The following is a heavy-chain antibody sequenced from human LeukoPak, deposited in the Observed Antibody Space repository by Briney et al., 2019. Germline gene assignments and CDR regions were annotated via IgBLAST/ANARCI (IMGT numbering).Heavy chain of an antibody. J-gene: IGHJ3*02. CDR3: AKDDVDVVAPGHDAFDI. CDR2: ISYDGSIK. Sequence: GGSLRLSCAASGFTFSSYAMHWVRQAPGKGLEWVTVISYDGSIKYYADSVMGRFTVSRDNSKNTLYLQMNSLRGEDTAVYFCAKDDVDVVAPGHDAFDIWGQGTLVTVSS. V-gene: IGHV3-30*18. CDR1: GFTFSSYA. D-gene: IGHD2-21*01.